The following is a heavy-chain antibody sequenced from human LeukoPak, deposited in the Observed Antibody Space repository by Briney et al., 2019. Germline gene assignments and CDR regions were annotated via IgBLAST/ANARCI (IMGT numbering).Heavy chain of an antibody. CDR1: GFTFSDSY. CDR2: ISGSGHNI. V-gene: IGHV3-11*04. Sequence: GGSLRLSCAASGFTFSDSYMTWVRQAPGKGVEWVAYISGSGHNINYSDSVKGRFTISRDNAKNSLYLQMSSLRVEDTAVYYCTRDRCTGGRCYSLSVGYMDVWGKGTTVTVSS. J-gene: IGHJ6*03. D-gene: IGHD2-15*01. CDR3: TRDRCTGGRCYSLSVGYMDV.